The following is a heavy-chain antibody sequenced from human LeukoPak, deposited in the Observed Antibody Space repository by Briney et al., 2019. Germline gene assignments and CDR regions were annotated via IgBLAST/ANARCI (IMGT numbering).Heavy chain of an antibody. J-gene: IGHJ4*02. Sequence: ASVKVSCKASGYIITTYKVHWVRQAPGRGLEWMGIINPSGAGTRNAQRFQGRVTMTRDTSTSTVYMELNSLTSEDTAVYYCAKDGGSYSTDYWGQGTLVTVSS. CDR2: INPSGAGT. CDR3: AKDGGSYSTDY. CDR1: GYIITTYK. D-gene: IGHD1-26*01. V-gene: IGHV1-46*01.